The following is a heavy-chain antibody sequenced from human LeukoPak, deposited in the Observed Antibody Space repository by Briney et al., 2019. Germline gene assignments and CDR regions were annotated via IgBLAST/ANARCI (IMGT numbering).Heavy chain of an antibody. Sequence: GGSLRLSCAASGFTFSSYGMSWVRQAPGKGLEWVSAIGGRDGSTYYADSVKGRFTISRDNSKNTLYLQMNSLRAEDTAVYYCAKAPDKYYHYYGMDVWGQGTTVTVSS. CDR3: AKAPDKYYHYYGMDV. CDR1: GFTFSSYG. J-gene: IGHJ6*02. V-gene: IGHV3-23*01. CDR2: IGGRDGST.